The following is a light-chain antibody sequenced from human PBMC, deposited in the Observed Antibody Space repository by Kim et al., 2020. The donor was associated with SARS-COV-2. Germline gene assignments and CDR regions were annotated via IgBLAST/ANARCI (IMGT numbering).Light chain of an antibody. CDR3: QQFNTYPLT. CDR1: QGISSA. J-gene: IGKJ4*01. V-gene: IGKV1-13*02. CDR2: DAS. Sequence: AIQLTQSPSSLSASVGDRVTISCRASQGISSALAWYQLKPGEAPKFLIYDASSLESGVPSRFSGRGSGTDFTLTISSLQPEDFATYYCQQFNTYPLTFGGGTKVDIK.